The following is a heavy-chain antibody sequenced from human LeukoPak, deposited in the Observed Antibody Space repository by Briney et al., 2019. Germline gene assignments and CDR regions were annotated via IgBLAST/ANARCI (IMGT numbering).Heavy chain of an antibody. CDR3: VRVNWVCDY. CDR1: GFTFSSYA. V-gene: IGHV3-30*04. D-gene: IGHD3-16*01. CDR2: ISYDGSDK. J-gene: IGHJ4*02. Sequence: GGSLRLSCEASGFTFSSYAIHWVRQAPGKGLEWVAVISYDGSDKYYADSVKGRFTLSRDNSKNTVYLQMNRLRVEDTAVYYCVRVNWVCDYWGQGTLVTVSS.